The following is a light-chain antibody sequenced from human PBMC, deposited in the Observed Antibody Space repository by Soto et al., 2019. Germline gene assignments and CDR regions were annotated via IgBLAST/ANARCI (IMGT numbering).Light chain of an antibody. J-gene: IGKJ1*01. CDR1: QSVSRNY. Sequence: EIVLTQSPVTLSLSPGERATLSCGASQSVSRNYLAWYQQKPGLAPSLLIYDASSRATGIPDRFSGSGSGTDFTLTISRLEPEDSAVYFCQQYGTSPTFGQGTKVEIK. V-gene: IGKV3D-20*01. CDR3: QQYGTSPT. CDR2: DAS.